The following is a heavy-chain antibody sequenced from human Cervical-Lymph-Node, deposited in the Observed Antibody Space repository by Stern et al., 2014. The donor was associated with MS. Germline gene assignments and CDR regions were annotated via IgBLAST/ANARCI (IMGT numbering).Heavy chain of an antibody. D-gene: IGHD6-19*01. CDR2: SDNSGTT. CDR1: GGSISGGDYY. J-gene: IGHJ4*02. V-gene: IGHV4-30-4*01. Sequence: QVQLQESGPGLVRPAQTLSLTCTVSGGSISGGDYYWGWLRQPPGQGLEWIGYSDNSGTTYYNPALKSRLTISIDTSKNQFSLRLTSVTAADTAVYYCARDFTVAGSFDYWGQGTLVTVSS. CDR3: ARDFTVAGSFDY.